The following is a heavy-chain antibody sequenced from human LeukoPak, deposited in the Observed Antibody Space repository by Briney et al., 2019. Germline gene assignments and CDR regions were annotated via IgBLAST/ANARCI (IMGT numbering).Heavy chain of an antibody. CDR1: GFTFSTYS. V-gene: IGHV3-48*01. D-gene: IGHD5-18*01. J-gene: IGHJ6*02. CDR2: ISARGTTI. Sequence: TGGSLRLSCAASGFTFSTYSMNWVRQAPGKGLEWLSYISARGTTIYYADSLKGRFTISRDTPANTLYLQMNALRPDDTAVYYCARDMGLGYSTGYHNNIQGLDVWGQGTTVTVSS. CDR3: ARDMGLGYSTGYHNNIQGLDV.